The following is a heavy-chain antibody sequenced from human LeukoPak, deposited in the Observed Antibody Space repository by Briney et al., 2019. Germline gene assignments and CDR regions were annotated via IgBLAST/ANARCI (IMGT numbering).Heavy chain of an antibody. J-gene: IGHJ4*02. Sequence: GSLRLSCAASGFTFSSYAMHWVRQAPGKGLEYVSAISSNGGSTYYANSVKGRFTISRDNSKNTLYLQMGSLRAEDVAVYYCARDNGDEIDYYDSSGFDYWGQGTLVTVSS. CDR2: ISSNGGST. D-gene: IGHD3-22*01. CDR3: ARDNGDEIDYYDSSGFDY. CDR1: GFTFSSYA. V-gene: IGHV3-64*01.